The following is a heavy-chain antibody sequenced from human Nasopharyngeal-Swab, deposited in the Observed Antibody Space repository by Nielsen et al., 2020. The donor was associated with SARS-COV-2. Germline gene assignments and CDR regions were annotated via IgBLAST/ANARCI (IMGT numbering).Heavy chain of an antibody. J-gene: IGHJ4*02. CDR1: GFTFRSYW. V-gene: IGHV3-74*01. Sequence: GGSLRLSCVASGFTFRSYWMHWVRQAPGEGPVWVSHINSAGSATSYADSVKGRFTISRDNAKSTLYLQMNSLRGDDTAIYFCAKDFWGALDSWGRGTLVTVSS. D-gene: IGHD3-16*01. CDR3: AKDFWGALDS. CDR2: INSAGSAT.